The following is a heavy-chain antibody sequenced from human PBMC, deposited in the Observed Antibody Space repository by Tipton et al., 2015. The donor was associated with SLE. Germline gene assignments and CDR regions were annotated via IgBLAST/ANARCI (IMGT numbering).Heavy chain of an antibody. Sequence: LRLSCAASGFSFSDHYMDWVRQAPGKGLEWIGEINHGGSTNYNPSLKSRVAISLDTPKNQFSLRLTSVTAADTAVYYCARGVSGYFHYCYMDVWGRGTTVTISS. CDR2: INHGGST. CDR3: ARGVSGYFHYCYMDV. CDR1: GFSFSDHY. V-gene: IGHV4-34*01. J-gene: IGHJ6*03. D-gene: IGHD3-16*01.